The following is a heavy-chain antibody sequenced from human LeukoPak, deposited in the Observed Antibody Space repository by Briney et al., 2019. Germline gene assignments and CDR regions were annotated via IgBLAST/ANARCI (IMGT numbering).Heavy chain of an antibody. J-gene: IGHJ5*02. D-gene: IGHD3-10*01. Sequence: ASVNVSCKTSGYTFTSLGINWVRQVPGQGLEWMGWASTYNGNTNYAQKFKGRVTLTTDTSTSTAYMELRCLRDDDTAFYFCARDHYYGSGTYSPWGQGTLVTVSS. V-gene: IGHV1-18*01. CDR1: GYTFTSLG. CDR3: ARDHYYGSGTYSP. CDR2: ASTYNGNT.